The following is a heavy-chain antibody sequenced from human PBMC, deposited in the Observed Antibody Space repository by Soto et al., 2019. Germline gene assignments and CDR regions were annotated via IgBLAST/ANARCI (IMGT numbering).Heavy chain of an antibody. Sequence: GGSLRLSCAASGFTFSNAWMSWVRQAPGKGLEWVGRIKSKTDGGTTDYAAPVKGRFTISRDDSKNTLYLKMNSLKTEDTAVYYCTTDWVNWNYLDYWGQGTLVTVSS. V-gene: IGHV3-15*01. CDR3: TTDWVNWNYLDY. J-gene: IGHJ4*02. CDR2: IKSKTDGGTT. CDR1: GFTFSNAW. D-gene: IGHD1-20*01.